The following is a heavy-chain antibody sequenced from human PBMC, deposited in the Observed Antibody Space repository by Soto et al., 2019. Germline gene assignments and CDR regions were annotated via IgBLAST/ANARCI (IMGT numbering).Heavy chain of an antibody. CDR1: GYSFTSYW. Sequence: GESLKISCKGSGYSFTSYWISWVRQMPGKGLEWMGRIDPSDSYTNYSPSFQGHVTISADKSISTAYLQWSSLKASDTAMYYCASDVIWFGELLHGMEVWGQGTTVTVSS. CDR2: IDPSDSYT. D-gene: IGHD3-10*01. V-gene: IGHV5-10-1*01. CDR3: ASDVIWFGELLHGMEV. J-gene: IGHJ6*02.